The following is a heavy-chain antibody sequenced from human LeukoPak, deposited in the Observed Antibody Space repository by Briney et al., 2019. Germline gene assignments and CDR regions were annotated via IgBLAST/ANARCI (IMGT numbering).Heavy chain of an antibody. Sequence: AASVKVSCKASGYTFTSYGISWVRQAPGQGLEWVGWISAYSGNTNYAQKLQGRVTMTTDTSTSTAYMELRSLRSDGTAVYYCARGFGSSSSGYSDYWGQGALVTVSS. CDR2: ISAYSGNT. CDR3: ARGFGSSSSGYSDY. CDR1: GYTFTSYG. V-gene: IGHV1-18*01. D-gene: IGHD3-22*01. J-gene: IGHJ4*02.